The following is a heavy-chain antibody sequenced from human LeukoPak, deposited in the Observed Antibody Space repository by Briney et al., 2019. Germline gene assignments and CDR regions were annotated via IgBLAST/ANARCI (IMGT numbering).Heavy chain of an antibody. CDR1: GFTFSSYS. Sequence: GGSLRLSCAASGFTFSSYSMNWVRQAPGKGLEWVANIRQDGNEKYYMDSVRGRFTISRDNANNSLYLQMNSLRADDTAVYYCARDSGVRDFDYWGQGTLVTVSS. J-gene: IGHJ4*02. CDR3: ARDSGVRDFDY. V-gene: IGHV3-7*04. CDR2: IRQDGNEK. D-gene: IGHD3-3*01.